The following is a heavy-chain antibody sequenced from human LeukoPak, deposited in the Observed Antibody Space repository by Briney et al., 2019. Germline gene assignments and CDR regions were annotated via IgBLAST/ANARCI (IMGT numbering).Heavy chain of an antibody. CDR3: ARSYYGVNSYYFDY. CDR1: GGSISSGGYY. Sequence: PSETLSLTCTVSGGSISSGGYYWSWIRQHPGKGLEWIGYIYYSGSTYYNPSLKSRVTISVDTSKNQFSLRLSSVTAADTAVYYCARSYYGVNSYYFDYWAQGTQVTVSS. CDR2: IYYSGST. J-gene: IGHJ4*02. D-gene: IGHD4-23*01. V-gene: IGHV4-31*03.